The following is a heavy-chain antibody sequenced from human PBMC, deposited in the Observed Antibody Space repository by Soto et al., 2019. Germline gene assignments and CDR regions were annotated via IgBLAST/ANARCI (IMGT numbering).Heavy chain of an antibody. Sequence: SLRLSCAASGFTFDDYAMHWVRQAPGKGLEWVSGISWNSGSIGYADSVKGRFTISRDNAKNSLYLQMNSLRAEDTALYYCARTHFDILTAYRPRNWGPGTLDPVSS. V-gene: IGHV3-9*01. CDR1: GFTFDDYA. J-gene: IGHJ4*02. CDR3: ARTHFDILTAYRPRN. CDR2: ISWNSGSI. D-gene: IGHD3-9*01.